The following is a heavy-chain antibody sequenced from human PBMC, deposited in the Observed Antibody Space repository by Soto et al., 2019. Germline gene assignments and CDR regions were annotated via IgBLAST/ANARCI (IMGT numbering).Heavy chain of an antibody. D-gene: IGHD3-9*01. CDR3: AREGQPRYYDILPWFDP. J-gene: IGHJ5*02. CDR2: IWYDGSNK. V-gene: IGHV3-33*01. Sequence: QVQLVESGGGVVQPGRSLRLSCAASGFTFSSYGMHWVRQAPGKGLEWVAVIWYDGSNKYYADSVKGRFTISRDNSKNTLYLQTNSLRAEDTAVYYCAREGQPRYYDILPWFDPWGQGTLVTVSS. CDR1: GFTFSSYG.